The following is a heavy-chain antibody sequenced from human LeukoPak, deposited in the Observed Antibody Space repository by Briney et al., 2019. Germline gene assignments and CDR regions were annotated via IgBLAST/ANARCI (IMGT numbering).Heavy chain of an antibody. CDR2: ISSSSSYI. Sequence: PGGSLRLSCAASGFTFSSYSMNWVRQAPGKGLEWVSSISSSSSYIYYADSVKGRFTISRDNAKNSLYLQMNSLRAEDTAVYYCAREGSSGYYSDYWGQGILVTVSS. V-gene: IGHV3-21*04. CDR1: GFTFSSYS. CDR3: AREGSSGYYSDY. J-gene: IGHJ4*02. D-gene: IGHD3-22*01.